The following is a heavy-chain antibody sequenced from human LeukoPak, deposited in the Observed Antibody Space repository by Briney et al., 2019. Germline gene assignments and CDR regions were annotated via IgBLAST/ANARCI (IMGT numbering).Heavy chain of an antibody. CDR1: GFTFSSYG. D-gene: IGHD3-10*01. CDR2: IWYDGSNK. V-gene: IGHV3-33*01. Sequence: GRSLRLSCAASGFTFSSYGMHWVRQAPGKGLEWVAVIWYDGSNKYYVDSVKGRFTISRDNAKNSLYLQMDSLRAEDTAVYYCARDMDFDYWGQGTLVTVSS. J-gene: IGHJ4*02. CDR3: ARDMDFDY.